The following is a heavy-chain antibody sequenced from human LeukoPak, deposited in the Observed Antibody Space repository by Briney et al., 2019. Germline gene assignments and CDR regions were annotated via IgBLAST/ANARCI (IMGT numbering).Heavy chain of an antibody. CDR1: GFTFSDYA. Sequence: PGGSLRLSCEVSGFTFSDYAMTWVRQAPGKGLEWVSAISTNGDNTYYADSVKGRFTISRDNSKNSLYLQMNSLRAADTAVYYCARDQGYSYGTLFPADYWGQGTLVTVSS. CDR2: ISTNGDNT. D-gene: IGHD5-18*01. J-gene: IGHJ4*02. CDR3: ARDQGYSYGTLFPADY. V-gene: IGHV3-23*01.